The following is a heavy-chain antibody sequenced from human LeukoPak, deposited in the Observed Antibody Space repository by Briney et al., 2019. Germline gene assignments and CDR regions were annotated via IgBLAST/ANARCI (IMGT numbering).Heavy chain of an antibody. D-gene: IGHD1-26*01. CDR3: AKGDSGSYGAFDI. CDR2: ISSDGSRT. CDR1: GFTFSSYS. J-gene: IGHJ3*02. V-gene: IGHV3-74*01. Sequence: GGSLRLSCAASGFTFSSYSMNWVRQAPGKGLVWVSDISSDGSRTFYADSVKGRFIISRDNAKNTVYLQMNSLRAEDTAVYYCAKGDSGSYGAFDIWGQGTMVTVSS.